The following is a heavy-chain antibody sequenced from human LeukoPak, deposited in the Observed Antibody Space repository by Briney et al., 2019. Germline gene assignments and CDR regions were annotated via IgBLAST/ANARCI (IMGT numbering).Heavy chain of an antibody. V-gene: IGHV3-48*01. CDR3: ARGDSGSYIYYFDY. CDR1: GFTLGSYS. D-gene: IGHD1-26*01. J-gene: IGHJ4*02. Sequence: PGGSLRLSCAASGFTLGSYSMNWVRQAPGKGLEWVSYITSRSSTIHYAASVKGRFTISRDNAKNSLYLQMNSLRVEDTAVYYCARGDSGSYIYYFDYWGQGTLVTVSS. CDR2: ITSRSSTI.